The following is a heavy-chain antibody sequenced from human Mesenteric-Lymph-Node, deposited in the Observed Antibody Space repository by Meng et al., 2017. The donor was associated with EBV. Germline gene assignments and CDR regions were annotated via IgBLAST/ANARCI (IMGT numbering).Heavy chain of an antibody. Sequence: QRQFQDWGPCRLNPSVTLSLAVTVSVGAISSSISYWGWSRHPPGKGLDLMGSIFHSGSSYYNPPLKRRVTISVDTSKTQFSLKLSSVTAADTAVYYCARRGIAAAVGRFDPWGQGTLVTVSS. CDR1: VGAISSSISY. CDR3: ARRGIAAAVGRFDP. J-gene: IGHJ5*02. V-gene: IGHV4-39*01. CDR2: IFHSGSS. D-gene: IGHD6-13*01.